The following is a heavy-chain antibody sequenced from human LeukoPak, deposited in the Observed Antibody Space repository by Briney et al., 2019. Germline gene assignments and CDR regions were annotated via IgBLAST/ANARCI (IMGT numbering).Heavy chain of an antibody. J-gene: IGHJ4*02. CDR2: TSGSGSST. Sequence: PGGSLRLSCAASGFTFSSYAMSWVRQAPGKGLEWVSATSGSGSSTYYADSVKGRFTISRDNSRNTLHLQMNSLRAEDTAVYYCAKDLEDYYRPLDYWGQGTLVTVSS. CDR1: GFTFSSYA. CDR3: AKDLEDYYRPLDY. V-gene: IGHV3-23*01. D-gene: IGHD3-22*01.